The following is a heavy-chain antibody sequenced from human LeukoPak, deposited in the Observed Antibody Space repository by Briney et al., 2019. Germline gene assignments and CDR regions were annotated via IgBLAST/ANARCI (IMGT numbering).Heavy chain of an antibody. Sequence: NPSETLSLTCAVYGGSFSGYYWSWIRQPPGKGLEWIGEINHSGSTNYNPSLKSRVTISVDTSKNQFSLKLSSVTAADTAVYYCARGRTVRYGHYDFWSGYPYYFDYWGQGTLVTVSS. V-gene: IGHV4-34*01. CDR3: ARGRTVRYGHYDFWSGYPYYFDY. J-gene: IGHJ4*02. CDR1: GGSFSGYY. CDR2: INHSGST. D-gene: IGHD3-3*01.